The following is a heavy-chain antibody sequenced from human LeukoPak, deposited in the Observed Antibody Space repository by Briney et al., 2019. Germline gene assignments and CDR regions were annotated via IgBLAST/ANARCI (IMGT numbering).Heavy chain of an antibody. V-gene: IGHV4-39*01. Sequence: SETLSLTCSVSSGSISSSSYYWGWIRQPPGKGLEWIGRIYYSGSTNYNPSLKSRVTISIDTSKNQFSLKLASVTAADTAVYYCARHFIGYYDSSGYVQHWGQGTLVTVSS. CDR2: IYYSGST. J-gene: IGHJ1*01. CDR3: ARHFIGYYDSSGYVQH. CDR1: SGSISSSSYY. D-gene: IGHD3-22*01.